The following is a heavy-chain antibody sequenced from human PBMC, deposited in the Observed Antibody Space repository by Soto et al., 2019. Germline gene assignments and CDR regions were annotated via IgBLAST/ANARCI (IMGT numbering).Heavy chain of an antibody. D-gene: IGHD3-3*01. V-gene: IGHV4-30-2*05. CDR2: IGHLETT. Sequence: PSETLSLTCSVSGVAMTYGGYSWSWIRQSPEKGLEWIGYIGHLETTYYNPSFKSRLTMSVDTSRNQFSLKLSSMTAADTAVYYCARVRGTICGVANHFDYWGQGTLVTVSS. CDR1: GVAMTYGGYS. J-gene: IGHJ4*02. CDR3: ARVRGTICGVANHFDY.